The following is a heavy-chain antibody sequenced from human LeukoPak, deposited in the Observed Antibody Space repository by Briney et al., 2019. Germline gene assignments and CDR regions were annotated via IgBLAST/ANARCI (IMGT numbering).Heavy chain of an antibody. D-gene: IGHD4-11*01. CDR1: GFTFSSYW. V-gene: IGHV3-7*01. CDR3: ARHDERVSTRGYSNVYYYYYYMDV. CDR2: IKQDGSEK. Sequence: PGGSLRLSCAASGFTFSSYWMSWVRQAPGKGLEWVANIKQDGSEKYYVDSVKGRFTISRDNAKNSLYLQMNSLRAEDTAVYYCARHDERVSTRGYSNVYYYYYYMDVWGKGTTVTVSS. J-gene: IGHJ6*03.